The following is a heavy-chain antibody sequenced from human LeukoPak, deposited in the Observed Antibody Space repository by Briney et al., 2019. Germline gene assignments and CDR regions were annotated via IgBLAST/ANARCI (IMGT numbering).Heavy chain of an antibody. J-gene: IGHJ5*02. Sequence: PGGSLRLSCAASGFTFSSYGMHWVRQAPGKGLEWVAFIRYDGSNKYYVDSVKGRFTISRGNSKNTLSLQMSSLRAEDTAVYFCAKDAFRGYSYGYRVSMVWFDQWGQGILVTVSS. CDR2: IRYDGSNK. CDR3: AKDAFRGYSYGYRVSMVWFDQ. CDR1: GFTFSSYG. V-gene: IGHV3-30*02. D-gene: IGHD5-18*01.